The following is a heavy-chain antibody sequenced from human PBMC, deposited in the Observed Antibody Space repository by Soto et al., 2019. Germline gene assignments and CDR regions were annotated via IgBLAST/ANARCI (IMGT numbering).Heavy chain of an antibody. V-gene: IGHV3-23*01. Sequence: EVQLLESGGGLVQPGGSLRLSCAASGFTFSSYAMSWVRQAPGKGLEWVSAISGSGGSTYYADSVKGRLTISRDNSKNTLYLQMNSLRAEDTAVYYCAKVLSSSWYSRDYWGQGTLVTVSS. CDR3: AKVLSSSWYSRDY. J-gene: IGHJ4*02. CDR2: ISGSGGST. D-gene: IGHD6-13*01. CDR1: GFTFSSYA.